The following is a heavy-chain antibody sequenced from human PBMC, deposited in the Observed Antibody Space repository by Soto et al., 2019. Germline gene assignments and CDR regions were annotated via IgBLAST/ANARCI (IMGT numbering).Heavy chain of an antibody. D-gene: IGHD3-10*01. V-gene: IGHV3-23*01. CDR2: ITGSGGLS. J-gene: IGHJ4*02. CDR3: AKWSGFGDL. CDR1: GFAFSDYS. Sequence: PGGSLRLSCEASGFAFSDYSITWVRQAPGKGLEYVSGITGSGGLSFYADSVRGRFTVSRDNSKNTVYLQMNSLRLEDTAVYYCAKWSGFGDLWGQGTLVTVSS.